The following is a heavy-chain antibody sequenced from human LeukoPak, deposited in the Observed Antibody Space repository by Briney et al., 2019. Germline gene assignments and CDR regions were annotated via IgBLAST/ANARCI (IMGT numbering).Heavy chain of an antibody. CDR3: ARDVPDGSGSYGDY. CDR1: GFTFSSYA. J-gene: IGHJ4*02. V-gene: IGHV3-48*04. Sequence: GGSLRLSCAASGFTFSSYAMSWVRQAPGKGLEWVSYISSSGSTIYYADSVKGRFTISRDNAKNSLYLQMNSLRAEDTAVYYCARDVPDGSGSYGDYWGQGTLVTVSS. D-gene: IGHD3-10*01. CDR2: ISSSGSTI.